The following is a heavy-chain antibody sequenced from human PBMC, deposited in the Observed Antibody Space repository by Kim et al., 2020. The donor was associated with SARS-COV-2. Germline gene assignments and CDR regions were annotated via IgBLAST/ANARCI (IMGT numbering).Heavy chain of an antibody. V-gene: IGHV4-39*01. CDR3: ARRLSRYSSSHGPTNWFDP. Sequence: SRVTISVDTSKNQFSLKLSSVTAADTAVYYCARRLSRYSSSHGPTNWFDPWGQGTLVTVSS. J-gene: IGHJ5*02. D-gene: IGHD6-6*01.